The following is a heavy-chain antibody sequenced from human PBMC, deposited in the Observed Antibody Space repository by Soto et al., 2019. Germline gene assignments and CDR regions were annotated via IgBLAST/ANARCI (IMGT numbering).Heavy chain of an antibody. D-gene: IGHD2-2*01. Sequence: QVPLVQSGAEVKKPGSSVKVSCKASGGTFSSYTISWVRQAPGQGLEWMGRIIPILGIANYAQKFQGRVTITADKSTSTAYMELSSLRSEDMAVYYCATEIVPAAMSPHAFDIWGQGTMVTVSS. V-gene: IGHV1-69*02. CDR3: ATEIVPAAMSPHAFDI. CDR1: GGTFSSYT. CDR2: IIPILGIA. J-gene: IGHJ3*02.